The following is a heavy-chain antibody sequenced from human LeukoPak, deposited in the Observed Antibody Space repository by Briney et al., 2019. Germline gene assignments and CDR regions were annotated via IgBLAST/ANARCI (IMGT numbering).Heavy chain of an antibody. CDR1: GYSLTNHY. Sequence: SEALSLTCAVHGYSLTNHYWIWIRQPPGKGLEWIAEVLHTGSTNCNPSFKSRVTVSVDTSKNQFFLNLTSVTAADTAVYYCARGPAAVHPWGRGILVTVSS. V-gene: IGHV4-34*12. CDR3: ARGPAAVHP. J-gene: IGHJ5*02. D-gene: IGHD6-13*01. CDR2: VLHTGST.